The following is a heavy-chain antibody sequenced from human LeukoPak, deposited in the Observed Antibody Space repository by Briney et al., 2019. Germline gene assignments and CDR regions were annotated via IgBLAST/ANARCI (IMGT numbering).Heavy chain of an antibody. CDR3: AKGIYYDYGGYFDY. CDR1: GFTFSSSA. CDR2: ISGSGGST. V-gene: IGHV3-23*01. J-gene: IGHJ4*02. D-gene: IGHD4-23*01. Sequence: GGSLRLSCAASGFTFSSSAMSWVRQAPGKGLEWVSAISGSGGSTYYADSVKGRFTISRDNSKNTLYLQMNSLRAEDTAVFYCAKGIYYDYGGYFDYWGQGTLVTVSS.